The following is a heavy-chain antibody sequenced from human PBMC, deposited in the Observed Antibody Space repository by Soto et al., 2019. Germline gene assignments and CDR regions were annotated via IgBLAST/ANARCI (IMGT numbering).Heavy chain of an antibody. CDR2: ISGSGGGT. Sequence: EVQLLDSGVDLVQPGGSLRLSCAASGFSFSSHVMSWVRQAPGKGLEWVSSISGSGGGTYYADSVKGRFIISRDNSKNTRDLQMNSLRVEDTAVYYCAKGWCDSWGQGTLVTVSS. CDR1: GFSFSSHV. CDR3: AKGWCDS. J-gene: IGHJ5*01. V-gene: IGHV3-23*01.